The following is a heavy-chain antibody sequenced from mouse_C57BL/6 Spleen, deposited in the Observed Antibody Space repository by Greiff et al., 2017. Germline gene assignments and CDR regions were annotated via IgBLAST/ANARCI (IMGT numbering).Heavy chain of an antibody. Sequence: VQLQQSGAELVRPGTSVKVSCKASGYAFTNYLIEWVKQRPGQGLGWIGVINPGSGGTNYNEKFKGKATLTADKSSSTAYMQLSSLTSEDSAVYFCARDYGRPGGAMDYWGQGTSVTVSS. CDR1: GYAFTNYL. CDR2: INPGSGGT. D-gene: IGHD1-1*01. CDR3: ARDYGRPGGAMDY. V-gene: IGHV1-54*01. J-gene: IGHJ4*01.